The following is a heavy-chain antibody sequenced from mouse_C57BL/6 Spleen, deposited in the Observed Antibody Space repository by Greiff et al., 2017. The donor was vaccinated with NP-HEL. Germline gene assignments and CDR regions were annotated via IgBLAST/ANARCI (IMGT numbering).Heavy chain of an antibody. Sequence: VQLQQSGAELASPGASVTLSCKASGYTFTDHIMNWVKKRPGQGLEWIGRIYPVSGETNYNQKFKGKATFTVDQSSSTAYMAFNSLTSEDPAVYYCALMRVTSGFDYWGQGTTLTVSA. V-gene: IGHV1-11*01. CDR1: GYTFTDHI. J-gene: IGHJ2*01. CDR3: ALMRVTSGFDY. D-gene: IGHD2-1*01. CDR2: IYPVSGET.